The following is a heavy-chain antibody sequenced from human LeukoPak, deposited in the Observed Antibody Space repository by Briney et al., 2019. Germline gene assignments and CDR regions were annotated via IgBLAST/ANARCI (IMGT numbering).Heavy chain of an antibody. J-gene: IGHJ4*02. CDR2: ISGSGGGT. CDR1: GVTLRNYG. CDR3: AKRGVVIRVFLVGFHKEAYYFDS. Sequence: GGSLRLSCAGCGVTLRNYGMSWVRQAPGKGLEWVAGISGSGGGTNYADSVKGRFTISRDNAKNTLYLQMNIVRAEDTAVYFCAKRGVVIRVFLVGFHKEAYYFDSWDQGALVTVSS. D-gene: IGHD3-10*01. V-gene: IGHV3-23*01.